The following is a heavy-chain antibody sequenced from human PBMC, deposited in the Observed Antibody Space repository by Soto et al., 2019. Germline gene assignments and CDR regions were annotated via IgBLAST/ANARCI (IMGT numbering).Heavy chain of an antibody. J-gene: IGHJ2*01. V-gene: IGHV4-59*08. CDR2: IYYSGST. CDR3: ARHHNWGSHWYFDL. D-gene: IGHD7-27*01. Sequence: QVQLQESGPGLVKPSETLSLTCTVSGGSISSYYWSWIRQPPGKGLEWIGYIYYSGSTNYNPSLKSRVTISVDTSKNQFSLKLSSVTAADTAVYYCARHHNWGSHWYFDLWGRGTLVTVSS. CDR1: GGSISSYY.